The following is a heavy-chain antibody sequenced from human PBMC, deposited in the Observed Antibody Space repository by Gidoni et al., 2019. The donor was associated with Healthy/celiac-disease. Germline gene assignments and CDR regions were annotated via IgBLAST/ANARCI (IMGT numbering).Heavy chain of an antibody. Sequence: QLQLQESGPGLVKPSETLSLTCTVSGCSISSSSYYWGWIRPPPGQGLEWIGSIYYSGSTYYNPSLKSRVTISVDTSKNQFALKLSSVTAADTAVYYCARHSSSWYEDWFDPWGQGTLVTVSS. V-gene: IGHV4-39*01. D-gene: IGHD6-13*01. CDR2: IYYSGST. J-gene: IGHJ5*02. CDR3: ARHSSSWYEDWFDP. CDR1: GCSISSSSYY.